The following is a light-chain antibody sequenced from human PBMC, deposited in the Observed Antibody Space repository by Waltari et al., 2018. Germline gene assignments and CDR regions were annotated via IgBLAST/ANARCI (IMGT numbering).Light chain of an antibody. CDR1: KSISTW. V-gene: IGKV1-5*03. CDR2: KAS. CDR3: QQYTGPWT. J-gene: IGKJ1*01. Sequence: DIQMTQSPSTLSASVGDRVTITGRASKSISTWLAWYQQKPGKAPKLLIYKASRLEGGVPSRFSGSGSGTEFTLTISSLQPDDFATYYCQQYTGPWTFGQGTKVEIK.